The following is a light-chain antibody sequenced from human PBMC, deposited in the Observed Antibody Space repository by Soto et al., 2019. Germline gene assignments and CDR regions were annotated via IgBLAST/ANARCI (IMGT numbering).Light chain of an antibody. J-gene: IGLJ1*01. CDR3: TSYTGSSTHV. CDR1: SSDVGGYNY. V-gene: IGLV2-14*01. CDR2: DVS. Sequence: QSALTQPASVSGSPGQSITISCTGTSSDVGGYNYVSWYQQHPGKAPKLMIYDVSNRPSGVSNRFSGSKSSNTASLTISGLQAEDEADYYCTSYTGSSTHVFGTGTKVTVL.